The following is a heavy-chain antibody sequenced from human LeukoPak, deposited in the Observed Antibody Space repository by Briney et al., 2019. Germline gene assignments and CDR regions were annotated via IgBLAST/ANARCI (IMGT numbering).Heavy chain of an antibody. CDR1: GYTFTSYY. J-gene: IGHJ4*02. D-gene: IGHD3-22*01. Sequence: ASVKVSCKASGYTFTSYYMHWVRQAPGQGLEWMGIINPSGGSTSYAQKFQGRVTMTRDTPTSTVYMELSSLRSEDTAVYYCARPVQDSSGYMYYFDYWGQRTLVTVSS. CDR3: ARPVQDSSGYMYYFDY. CDR2: INPSGGST. V-gene: IGHV1-46*01.